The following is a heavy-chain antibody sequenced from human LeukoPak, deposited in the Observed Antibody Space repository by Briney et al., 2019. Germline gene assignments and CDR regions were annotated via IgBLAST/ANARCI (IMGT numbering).Heavy chain of an antibody. CDR2: FSGSGGST. CDR3: AIPSDSSSWYLDGFDY. V-gene: IGHV3-23*01. Sequence: PGGFLRLSCAASGFTFSSYAMSWVRQAPGKGLEWVSAFSGSGGSTYYADSVKGRFTISRDNSKNTLYLQMNSLRAEDTAVYYCAIPSDSSSWYLDGFDYWGQGTLVTVSS. D-gene: IGHD6-13*01. CDR1: GFTFSSYA. J-gene: IGHJ4*02.